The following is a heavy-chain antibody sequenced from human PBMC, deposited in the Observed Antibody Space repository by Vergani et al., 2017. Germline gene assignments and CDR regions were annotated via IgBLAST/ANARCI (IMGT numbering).Heavy chain of an antibody. J-gene: IGHJ4*02. V-gene: IGHV1-46*03. CDR3: ARPHGDILPPDPRRLDY. Sequence: QVLLVQSGAEVKKPGASVRVSCKTSGYTFTNYYIHWVRQAPGQGLEWMGIINPSGGSTTYAQQFQGRLTTTRDTSTSTVYMDLSNLRSEDTAVYYCARPHGDILPPDPRRLDYWVQGTLVTVSS. CDR1: GYTFTNYY. CDR2: INPSGGST.